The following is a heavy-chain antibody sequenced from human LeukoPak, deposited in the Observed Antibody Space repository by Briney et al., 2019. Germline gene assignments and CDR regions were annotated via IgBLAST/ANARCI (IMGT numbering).Heavy chain of an antibody. CDR2: IYYSGST. J-gene: IGHJ4*02. D-gene: IGHD4-23*01. Sequence: SETLSFTCTVSGGSISSSSYYWGWIRQPPGKGLEWIGSIYYSGSTYYNPSLKSRVTISVDTSKNQFSLKLSSVTAADTAVYYCASVFPGDGGNPNFDYWGQGTLVTVSS. CDR1: GGSISSSSYY. CDR3: ASVFPGDGGNPNFDY. V-gene: IGHV4-39*01.